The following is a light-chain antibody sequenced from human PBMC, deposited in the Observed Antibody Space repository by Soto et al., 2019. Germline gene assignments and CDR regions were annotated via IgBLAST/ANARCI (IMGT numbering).Light chain of an antibody. J-gene: IGKJ3*01. CDR1: QSVSSTY. V-gene: IGKV3-20*01. Sequence: EIVLTQSPGTLSLFPGERATLSCRASQSVSSTYFAWYRQKPGQPPSLLIYGASNRATGVPDRFSGSGSGPDFTLNISRLEPEDFAVYYCQQYIRSPPGFTFGPGTTVEIK. CDR2: GAS. CDR3: QQYIRSPPGFT.